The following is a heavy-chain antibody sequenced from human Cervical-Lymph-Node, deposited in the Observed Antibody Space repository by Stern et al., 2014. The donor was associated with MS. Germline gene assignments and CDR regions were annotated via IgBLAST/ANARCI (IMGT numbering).Heavy chain of an antibody. CDR1: GFSLTTSGMY. V-gene: IGHV2-70*01. CDR3: ARINAAADGTGVDY. Sequence: QVTLRESGPALVKPTQTLTLTCTFSGFSLTTSGMYVSRIRQSPGTAPEWLALIDWDDDKYLSTSLKTRLTISKDTSKNQVVLRMTNMDPVDTATYYCARINAAADGTGVDYWGQGTLVTVSS. D-gene: IGHD6-25*01. J-gene: IGHJ4*02. CDR2: IDWDDDK.